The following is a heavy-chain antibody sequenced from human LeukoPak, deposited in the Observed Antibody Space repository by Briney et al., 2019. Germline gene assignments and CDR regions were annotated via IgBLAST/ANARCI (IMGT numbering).Heavy chain of an antibody. CDR2: INWNGGST. Sequence: PGGSLRLSCAASGFTFDDYGMSWVRQAPGKGLEWVSGINWNGGSTGYADSVKGRFTISRDNAKNSLYLQMNSLRAEDTAVYYCARDNGGSSGWPYYFDYWGQGTLVTVSS. D-gene: IGHD6-19*01. V-gene: IGHV3-20*04. CDR3: ARDNGGSSGWPYYFDY. J-gene: IGHJ4*02. CDR1: GFTFDDYG.